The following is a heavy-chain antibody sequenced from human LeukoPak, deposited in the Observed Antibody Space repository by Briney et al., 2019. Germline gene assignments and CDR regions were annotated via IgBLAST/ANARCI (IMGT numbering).Heavy chain of an antibody. J-gene: IGHJ3*01. CDR1: GGSFSGYY. V-gene: IGHV4-34*01. CDR2: IKHSGST. CDR3: AKDSSSDAFDL. Sequence: PSETLSLTCAVYGGSFSGYYWRGIRQPPGEGVGWRGEIKHSGSTKYNPSLKRRGNISGDTSKKQFSRKLSSVPAADSAVYYCAKDSSSDAFDLWGQGTMVTVSS. D-gene: IGHD6-6*01.